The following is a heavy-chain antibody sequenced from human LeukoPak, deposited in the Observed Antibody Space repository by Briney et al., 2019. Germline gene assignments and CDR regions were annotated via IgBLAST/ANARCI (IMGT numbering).Heavy chain of an antibody. D-gene: IGHD6-19*01. V-gene: IGHV5-51*01. CDR1: GYSFTSYW. CDR2: IYPGDSDT. J-gene: IGHJ3*01. Sequence: RGESLKISCQGSGYSFTSYWIGWVRQMPGEGLEWVGNIYPGDSDTRYSPSFQGQVTISADQSINTAYLQWSSLRASDTAIYYCARPPTPHSGWRPRYAFDLWGQGTMVSVSS. CDR3: ARPPTPHSGWRPRYAFDL.